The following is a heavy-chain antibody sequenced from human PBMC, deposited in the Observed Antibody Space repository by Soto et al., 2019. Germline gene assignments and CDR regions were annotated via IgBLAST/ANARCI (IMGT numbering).Heavy chain of an antibody. CDR1: GYTFTGYY. V-gene: IGHV1-2*04. D-gene: IGHD6-6*01. Sequence: ASVKVSCKASGYTFTGYYMHWVRQAPGQGLEWMGWINPNSGGTNYAQKFQGWVTMTRDTSISTAYMELSRLRSDDTAVYYCARDGAEYSSSIVSDYYYYYMDVWGKGTTVTVSS. J-gene: IGHJ6*03. CDR2: INPNSGGT. CDR3: ARDGAEYSSSIVSDYYYYYMDV.